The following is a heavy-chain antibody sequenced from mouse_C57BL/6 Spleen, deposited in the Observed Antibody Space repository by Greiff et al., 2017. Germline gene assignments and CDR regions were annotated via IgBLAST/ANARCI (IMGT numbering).Heavy chain of an antibody. CDR3: ANDYDVGYWYFDV. V-gene: IGHV1-64*01. J-gene: IGHJ1*03. CDR1: GYTFTSYW. D-gene: IGHD2-4*01. Sequence: VQLKQPGAELVKPGASVKLSCKASGYTFTSYWMHWVKQRPGQGLEWIGMIHPNSGSTNYNEKFKSKATLTVDKSSSTAYMQLSSLTSEDSAVYYCANDYDVGYWYFDVWGTGTTVTVSS. CDR2: IHPNSGST.